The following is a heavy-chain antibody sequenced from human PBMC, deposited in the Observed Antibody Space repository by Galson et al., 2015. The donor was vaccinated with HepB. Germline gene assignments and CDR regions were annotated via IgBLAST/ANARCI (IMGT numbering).Heavy chain of an antibody. D-gene: IGHD3-22*01. CDR1: GGSISSSSYY. CDR2: IYYSGST. Sequence: SETLSLTCTVSGGSISSSSYYWDWIRQPPGKGLEWIGSIYYSGSTYYNPSLKSRVTISVDTSKNQFSLKLSSVTAADTAVFYCARTLGYDSSGLHYFDYWGQGTLVTVSS. J-gene: IGHJ4*02. CDR3: ARTLGYDSSGLHYFDY. V-gene: IGHV4-39*01.